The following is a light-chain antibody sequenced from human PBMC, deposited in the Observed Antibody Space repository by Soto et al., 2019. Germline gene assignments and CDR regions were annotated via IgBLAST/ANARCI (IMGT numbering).Light chain of an antibody. CDR1: QSLLHTNGNTY. V-gene: IGKV2-28*01. CDR3: MQALQSRT. J-gene: IGKJ2*01. Sequence: DIVLTQSPLSLPVTPGEPASISCRSSQSLLHTNGNTYLDWYLQKPGLSPQLLIYLVSNRASGVPDRFSGSGSGTDFTLKISRVEAEDVGVYYCMQALQSRTFGQGTKLEIK. CDR2: LVS.